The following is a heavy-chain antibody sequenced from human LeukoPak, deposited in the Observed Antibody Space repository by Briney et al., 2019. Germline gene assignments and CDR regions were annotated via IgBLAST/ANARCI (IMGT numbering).Heavy chain of an antibody. CDR1: GFTFSSYA. Sequence: GGSLRLSCAASGFTFSSYAMSWVRQAPGKGLEWVSAISGSGGSTYYADSVKGRFTISRDNSKNTLYLQMNSLRAGDTAVYYCANSPITGILVHWGQGTLVTVSS. V-gene: IGHV3-23*01. D-gene: IGHD1-20*01. J-gene: IGHJ4*02. CDR2: ISGSGGST. CDR3: ANSPITGILVH.